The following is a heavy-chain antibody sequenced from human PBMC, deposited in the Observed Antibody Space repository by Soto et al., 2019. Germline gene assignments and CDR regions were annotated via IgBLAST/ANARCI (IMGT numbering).Heavy chain of an antibody. CDR2: IYYSGST. Sequence: KTSETLSLTCTVSGGSISSGDYYWSWIRQPPGKGLEWIGYIYYSGSTYYNPSLKSRVTISVDTSKNQFSLKLSSVTAADTAVYYCARFFYGSSARRGFDPWGQGTLVTVSS. CDR1: GGSISSGDYY. V-gene: IGHV4-30-4*01. J-gene: IGHJ5*02. D-gene: IGHD6-13*01. CDR3: ARFFYGSSARRGFDP.